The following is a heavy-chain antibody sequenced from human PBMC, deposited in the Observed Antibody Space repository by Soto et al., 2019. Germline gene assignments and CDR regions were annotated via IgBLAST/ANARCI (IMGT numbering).Heavy chain of an antibody. CDR2: IYATGTT. CDR1: GASISGYY. Sequence: SETLSLTCTVSGASISGYYWSWVRKSAGKGLEWIGRIYATGTTDYNPSLKSRVMMSVDTSKKQFSLRLRSVTAADTAVYYCVRDGTKTLRDWFDPWGQGISVTVSS. CDR3: VRDGTKTLRDWFDP. V-gene: IGHV4-4*07. D-gene: IGHD1-1*01. J-gene: IGHJ5*02.